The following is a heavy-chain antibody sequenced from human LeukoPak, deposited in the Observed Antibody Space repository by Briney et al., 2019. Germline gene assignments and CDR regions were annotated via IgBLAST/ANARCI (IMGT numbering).Heavy chain of an antibody. V-gene: IGHV4-34*01. D-gene: IGHD5-24*01. CDR3: ARGRGYNSFGY. CDR2: INHSGST. CDR1: GGSFSGYY. J-gene: IGHJ4*02. Sequence: SETLSLTCAVYGGSFSGYYWSWIRQPPGKGLEWIGEINHSGSTNYNPSLKSRVTTSVDTSKNQFSLKLSSVTAADTAVYYCARGRGYNSFGYWGQGTLVTVSS.